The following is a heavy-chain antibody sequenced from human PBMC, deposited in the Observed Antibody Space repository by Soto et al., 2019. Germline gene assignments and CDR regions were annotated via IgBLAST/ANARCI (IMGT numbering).Heavy chain of an antibody. CDR3: AKDRIGSLDY. CDR1: GFTFSSYG. CDR2: ISYDGSNK. V-gene: IGHV3-30*18. D-gene: IGHD2-15*01. Sequence: QVQLVESGGGVVQPGRSLRLSCAASGFTFSSYGMHWVRQAPGKGLEWVAVISYDGSNKYYADSVKGRFTISRDNSKNTLYLQMNSLRAEDMAVYYCAKDRIGSLDYWGQGTLVTVSS. J-gene: IGHJ4*02.